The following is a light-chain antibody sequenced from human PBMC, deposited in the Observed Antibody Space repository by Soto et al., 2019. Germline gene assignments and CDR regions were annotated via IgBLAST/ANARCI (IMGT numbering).Light chain of an antibody. CDR3: QQYNIYPWT. J-gene: IGKJ1*01. CDR2: TAS. V-gene: IGKV1-5*03. Sequence: DIQMTQSPSTLSASVGDRVTITCRASQNIINYLAWYQQKPGKAPKLLIYTASSLETGVPSRFSGSGSGTEFNLTVSSLQPDDFGTYYCQQYNIYPWTFGQGTKVEIK. CDR1: QNIINY.